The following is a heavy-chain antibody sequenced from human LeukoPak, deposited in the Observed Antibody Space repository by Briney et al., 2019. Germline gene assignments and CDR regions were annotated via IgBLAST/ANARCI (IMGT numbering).Heavy chain of an antibody. V-gene: IGHV1-69*05. CDR2: IIPIFGTA. Sequence: SVKVSFKASGGTFSSYAISWVRQAPGQGLEWMGGIIPIFGTANYAQKFQGRVSITTDESTSTAYMELSSLRSEDTAVYYCARVVGAYGGNSGRPNWFDPWGQGTLVTVSS. D-gene: IGHD4-23*01. CDR3: ARVVGAYGGNSGRPNWFDP. J-gene: IGHJ5*02. CDR1: GGTFSSYA.